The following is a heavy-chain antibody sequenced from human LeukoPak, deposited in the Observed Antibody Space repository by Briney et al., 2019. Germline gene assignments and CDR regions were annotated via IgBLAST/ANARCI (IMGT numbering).Heavy chain of an antibody. CDR3: TTDSYDL. D-gene: IGHD3/OR15-3a*01. J-gene: IGHJ4*01. CDR1: GFTFSNAW. Sequence: GGSLRLSCAASGFTFSNAWMSWVRQAPGKGLERVGRIIRKTDGGTTDYAAPVKGRFSISRDDSKNTLYLQMNSLKTEDTAVYYCTTDSYDLWGHGTLVLVSS. CDR2: IIRKTDGGTT. V-gene: IGHV3-15*01.